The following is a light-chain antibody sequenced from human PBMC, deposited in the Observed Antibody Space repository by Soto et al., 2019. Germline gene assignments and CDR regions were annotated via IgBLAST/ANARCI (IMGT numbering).Light chain of an antibody. Sequence: EIVLAQSPATLSLSPGERATLSCRASQSVNYYLAWYQQKPGQAPRLLIYDASNRATGIPARLSGSGSGTDFTLTISSLEPEDFAFYYCQQRNNWPPITFGQGTRLEIK. CDR3: QQRNNWPPIT. CDR2: DAS. CDR1: QSVNYY. J-gene: IGKJ5*01. V-gene: IGKV3-11*01.